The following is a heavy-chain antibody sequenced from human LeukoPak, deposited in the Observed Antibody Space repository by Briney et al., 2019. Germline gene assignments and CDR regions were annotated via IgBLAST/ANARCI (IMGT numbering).Heavy chain of an antibody. CDR2: IYYSGST. J-gene: IGHJ4*02. CDR3: ARHVHTALNSYYFDY. Sequence: SETLSLTCTVSGDSISSSSYYWGWIRQPPGRGLEWIGSIYYSGSTYYSPSLKSRVTISVDLSKNHFSLKLSSVTAADTAVYYCARHVHTALNSYYFDYWGQGTLVTVSS. CDR1: GDSISSSSYY. V-gene: IGHV4-39*01. D-gene: IGHD5-18*01.